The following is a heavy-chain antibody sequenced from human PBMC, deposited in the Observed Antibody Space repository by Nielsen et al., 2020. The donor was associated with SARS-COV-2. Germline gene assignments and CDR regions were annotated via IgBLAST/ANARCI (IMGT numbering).Heavy chain of an antibody. CDR2: ISPDGSNK. CDR3: AKGRHNYHLLTGSWDS. V-gene: IGHV3-30*02. D-gene: IGHD3-9*01. J-gene: IGHJ4*02. Sequence: GGSLRLSCAASGFTFRTFDMHWVRQAPGKGLEWVALISPDGSNKYHLESLEGRFAISRDNSKNTLYLQMNSLRLEDTAVYYCAKGRHNYHLLTGSWDSWGQGALVTVSS. CDR1: GFTFRTFD.